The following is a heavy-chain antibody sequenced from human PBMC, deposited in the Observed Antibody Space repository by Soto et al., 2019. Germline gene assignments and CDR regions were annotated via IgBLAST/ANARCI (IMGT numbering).Heavy chain of an antibody. Sequence: SETLSLTCTVSGASISSSYWSWIRQPPGKGLEWIGYIYYSGSTNYNPSLKSRVTISVDTSKNQFSLELSSVTAADTAVYYCASQTYYDILTGYNYFDYWGQGTLVTVSS. J-gene: IGHJ4*02. V-gene: IGHV4-59*08. CDR3: ASQTYYDILTGYNYFDY. D-gene: IGHD3-9*01. CDR1: GASISSSY. CDR2: IYYSGST.